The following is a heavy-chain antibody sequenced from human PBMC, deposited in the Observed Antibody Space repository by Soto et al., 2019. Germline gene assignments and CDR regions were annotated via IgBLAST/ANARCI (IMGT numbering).Heavy chain of an antibody. CDR1: GFTFSSYN. CDR3: ARTSIITAAGGVFDY. J-gene: IGHJ4*02. D-gene: IGHD1-20*01. CDR2: ISSTTITK. V-gene: IGHV3-48*02. Sequence: GGSLRLSCAASGFTFSSYNMNWVRQAPGKGLEWVSYISSTTITKYYADSVKGRFTISRDNAKNSLYLHMDSLRDEDTAIYYCARTSIITAAGGVFDYWGRGTLVTVSS.